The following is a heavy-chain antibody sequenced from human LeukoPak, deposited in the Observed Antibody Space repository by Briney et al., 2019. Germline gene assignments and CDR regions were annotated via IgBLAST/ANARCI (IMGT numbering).Heavy chain of an antibody. D-gene: IGHD2-2*02. J-gene: IGHJ5*02. CDR1: GGSISSSSYY. CDR3: ARDDIVVVPAAITDNWFDP. CDR2: IYYSGST. V-gene: IGHV4-39*07. Sequence: SEPLSLTCTVSGGSISSSSYYWGWIRQPPGKGREWIGSIYYSGSTYYNPSLKSRVTISVDTSKNQFSLKLSSVTAADTAVYYCARDDIVVVPAAITDNWFDPWGQGTLVTVSS.